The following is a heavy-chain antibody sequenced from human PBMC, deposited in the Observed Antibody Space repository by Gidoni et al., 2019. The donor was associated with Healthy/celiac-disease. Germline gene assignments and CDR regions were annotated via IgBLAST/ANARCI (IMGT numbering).Heavy chain of an antibody. Sequence: EVQLVESGGGLVQPGRSLRLSCAASGFTFDDYAMHWVRQAPGKGLEWVSGISWNSGSIGYADSVKGRFTISRDNAKNSLYLQMNSLRAEDTALYYCAILITIFGVVTKPPDEYGMDVWGQGTTVTVSS. V-gene: IGHV3-9*01. CDR1: GFTFDDYA. CDR3: AILITIFGVVTKPPDEYGMDV. J-gene: IGHJ6*02. D-gene: IGHD3-3*01. CDR2: ISWNSGSI.